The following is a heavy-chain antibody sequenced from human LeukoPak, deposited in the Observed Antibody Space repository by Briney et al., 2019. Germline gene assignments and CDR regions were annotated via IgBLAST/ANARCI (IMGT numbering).Heavy chain of an antibody. J-gene: IGHJ5*02. V-gene: IGHV3-64*02. CDR3: STLDYAVDPPLPP. CDR2: ITGNGAST. D-gene: IGHD2-2*01. CDR1: GFTFSTPL. Sequence: GGSLRLSCAAAGFTFSTPLMHWVRHTPGRGLEYVSAITGNGASTSYADSVKGRFTISRDNSKNALYLQTGSLKTEDSAVYFRSTLDYAVDPPLPPWGQGTLVTVSS.